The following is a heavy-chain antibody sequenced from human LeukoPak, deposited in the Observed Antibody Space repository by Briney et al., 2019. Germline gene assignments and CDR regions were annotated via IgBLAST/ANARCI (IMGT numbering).Heavy chain of an antibody. D-gene: IGHD2-2*01. J-gene: IGHJ4*02. Sequence: GGSLRLSCEASGFTFSSYAMSWVRQAPGKGLEWVSAITGSGGSTYYADSVKGRFTISRDNSKNTLYLQMNSLRAEDTAVYCCAKEGTIVVVPATIASTLTGGYWGQGTLVTVSS. CDR2: ITGSGGST. CDR1: GFTFSSYA. V-gene: IGHV3-23*01. CDR3: AKEGTIVVVPATIASTLTGGY.